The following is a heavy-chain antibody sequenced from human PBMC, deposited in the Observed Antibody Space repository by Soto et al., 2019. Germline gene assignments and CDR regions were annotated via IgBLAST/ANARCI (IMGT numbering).Heavy chain of an antibody. J-gene: IGHJ6*02. CDR2: IYHTGIA. D-gene: IGHD3-16*01. CDR3: VSKLGPYYYGLDV. CDR1: GDSITNNHW. Sequence: HSETLDLTCAVYGDSITNNHWWSWVRQPPGKGPELIGEIYHTGIANYNPSLESRVAFSVDKSKNQFSLSLTSVTAADTAVYYCVSKLGPYYYGLDVWGQGTTVTGSS. V-gene: IGHV4-4*02.